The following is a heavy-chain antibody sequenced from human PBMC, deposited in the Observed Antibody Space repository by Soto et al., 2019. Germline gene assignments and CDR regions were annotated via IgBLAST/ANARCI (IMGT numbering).Heavy chain of an antibody. V-gene: IGHV5-10-1*01. Sequence: PGESLKISCKGSGYSFTSYWISWVRQMPGKGLEWMGRIDPSDSYTNYSPSFQGHVTISADKSISTAYLQWSSLKASDTAMYYCAIPGSSSLNYYYGMDVWGQGTTVTVSS. CDR1: GYSFTSYW. D-gene: IGHD6-6*01. CDR3: AIPGSSSLNYYYGMDV. CDR2: IDPSDSYT. J-gene: IGHJ6*02.